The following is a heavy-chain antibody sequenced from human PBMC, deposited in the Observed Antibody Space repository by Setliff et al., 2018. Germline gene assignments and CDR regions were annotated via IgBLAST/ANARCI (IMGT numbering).Heavy chain of an antibody. CDR1: GYTFAKYG. D-gene: IGHD2-2*01. V-gene: IGHV1-18*01. CDR3: VRDRAAIVVGPPTAAFDI. Sequence: ASVKVSCKAFGYTFAKYGTSWVRQAPGQGLEWMRWISGYNGYTVYAQKLQGRVTLTTDTSTGTAYMEVRSLRSDDTAQYYCVRDRAAIVVGPPTAAFDIWGQGTVVTVSS. CDR2: ISGYNGYT. J-gene: IGHJ3*02.